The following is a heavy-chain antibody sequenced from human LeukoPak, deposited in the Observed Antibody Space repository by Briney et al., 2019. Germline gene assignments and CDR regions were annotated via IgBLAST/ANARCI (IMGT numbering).Heavy chain of an antibody. CDR3: AKPTNTGSSGYISAFDI. Sequence: GGSLRLSCAASGFTFSSYAMSWVRQAPGKGLEWVSAISGSGGSTYYADSVKGRFTISRDNSKNTLYLQMNSLRAEDTAVYYCAKPTNTGSSGYISAFDIWGQGTMVTVSS. J-gene: IGHJ3*02. V-gene: IGHV3-23*01. CDR1: GFTFSSYA. CDR2: ISGSGGST. D-gene: IGHD3-22*01.